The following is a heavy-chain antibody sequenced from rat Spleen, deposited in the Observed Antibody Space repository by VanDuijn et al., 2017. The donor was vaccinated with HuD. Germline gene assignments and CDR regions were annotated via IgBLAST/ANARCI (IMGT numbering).Heavy chain of an antibody. CDR1: GLSLSSNS. Sequence: QVQLKESGPGLVQPSQTLSLTCTVSGLSLSSNSVSWIRQPPGKGLEWLGVIWSNGGTDYNSAIKSRLSISRDTSKNQVFLKMNSLQTDDTGTYYCARDGETVAASNWFAYWGQGTLVTVSS. CDR3: ARDGETVAASNWFAY. J-gene: IGHJ3*01. D-gene: IGHD1-2*01. CDR2: IWSNGGT. V-gene: IGHV2-47*01.